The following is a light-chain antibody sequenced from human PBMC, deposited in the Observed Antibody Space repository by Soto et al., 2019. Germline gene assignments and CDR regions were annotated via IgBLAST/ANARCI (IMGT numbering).Light chain of an antibody. V-gene: IGKV4-1*01. CDR2: WAS. Sequence: DFVMTQSPDSLAVSLGERATINCKSSQSVLYSSNNKNYLAWYQQKPGQPPKLLIYWASTRESGVPDRFCGSRSGTDFTLTISSLQAEDVAVYYCQQYYSTPPTFGQGTKLEIK. CDR3: QQYYSTPPT. J-gene: IGKJ2*01. CDR1: QSVLYSSNNKNY.